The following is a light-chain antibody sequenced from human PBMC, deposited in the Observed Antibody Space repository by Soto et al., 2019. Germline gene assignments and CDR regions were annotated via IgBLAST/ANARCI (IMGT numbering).Light chain of an antibody. CDR3: LQHNSYPWT. CDR1: QSISSW. V-gene: IGKV1-5*01. CDR2: DAS. J-gene: IGKJ1*01. Sequence: DIQMTQSPSTLSASVGDRFTITCRASQSISSWLAWYQQKPGKAPKLLIYDASSLESGVPSRFSGSGSGTEFTLTISSLQPEDFATYYCLQHNSYPWTFGQGTKVDIK.